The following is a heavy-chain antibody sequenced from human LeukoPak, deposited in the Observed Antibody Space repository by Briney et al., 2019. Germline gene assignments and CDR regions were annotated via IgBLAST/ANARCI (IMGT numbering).Heavy chain of an antibody. Sequence: SVKVSCKASGGTFSSYAISWVRQAPGQGLEWMGRIIPILGIANYAQKFQGRVTITADKSTSTAYMELSSLRSEDTAVYYCARAGPQGSGYPIDYWGQGTLVTVSS. V-gene: IGHV1-69*04. CDR2: IIPILGIA. J-gene: IGHJ4*02. CDR3: ARAGPQGSGYPIDY. D-gene: IGHD3-22*01. CDR1: GGTFSSYA.